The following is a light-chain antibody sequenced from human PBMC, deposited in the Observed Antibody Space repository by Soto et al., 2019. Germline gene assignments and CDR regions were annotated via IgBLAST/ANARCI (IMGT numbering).Light chain of an antibody. CDR3: CSFASSSTYV. CDR1: SSDVGGYNY. Sequence: QSVLTQPASVSGSPGQSITISCTGTSSDVGGYNYVSWYQQHPGKAPKLMIYAVSNRPSGVSNRFSGSKSGNTATLTISGLQAEDEADYYCCSFASSSTYVFGNGTKVTVL. J-gene: IGLJ1*01. V-gene: IGLV2-14*01. CDR2: AVS.